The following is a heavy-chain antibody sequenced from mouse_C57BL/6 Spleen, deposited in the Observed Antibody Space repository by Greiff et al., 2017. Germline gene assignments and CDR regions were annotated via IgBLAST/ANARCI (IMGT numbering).Heavy chain of an antibody. CDR3: TSAYGRNVKNYFDY. V-gene: IGHV14-4*01. CDR2: IDPENGDT. D-gene: IGHD1-1*01. J-gene: IGHJ2*01. CDR1: GFNIKDDY. Sequence: VQLQQSGAELVRPGASVKLSCTASGFNIKDDYMHWVKQRPEQGLEWIGWIDPENGDTEYASKFQGKATLTADTSSNTAYLQLSSLTSEDTAVYYCTSAYGRNVKNYFDYWGQGTTLTGSS.